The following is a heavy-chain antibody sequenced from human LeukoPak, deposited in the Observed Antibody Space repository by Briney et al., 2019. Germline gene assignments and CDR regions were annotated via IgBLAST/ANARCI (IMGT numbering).Heavy chain of an antibody. J-gene: IGHJ4*02. D-gene: IGHD1-26*01. CDR1: GFTFTNYN. CDR2: ITSSSRYI. CDR3: ARDRGSYTLNS. V-gene: IGHV3-21*01. Sequence: PGGSLRLSCAASGFTFTNYNMNWVRQAPGKGLEWVSSITSSSRYIYYGDPVKGRFTISRDNAKNSLFLQMNCLRAEDTAVYYCARDRGSYTLNSWGQGTLVTVSS.